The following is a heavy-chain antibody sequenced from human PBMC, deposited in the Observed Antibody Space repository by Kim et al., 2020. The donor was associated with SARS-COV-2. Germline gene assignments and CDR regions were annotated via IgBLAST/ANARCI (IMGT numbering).Heavy chain of an antibody. D-gene: IGHD6-19*01. CDR2: IYHSGST. CDR1: GGSISSSNW. V-gene: IGHV4-4*02. CDR3: ARAGTGVRGAFDI. J-gene: IGHJ3*02. Sequence: LRETLSLTCAVSGGSISSSNWWSWVRQPPGKGLEWIGEIYHSGSTNYNPSLKSRVTISVDKSKNQFSLKLSSVTAADTAVYYCARAGTGVRGAFDIWGQGTMVTVSS.